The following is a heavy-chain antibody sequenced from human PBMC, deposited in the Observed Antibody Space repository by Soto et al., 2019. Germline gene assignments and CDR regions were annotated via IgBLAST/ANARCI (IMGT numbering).Heavy chain of an antibody. J-gene: IGHJ3*02. D-gene: IGHD3-9*01. Sequence: ASVKVSCKASGYTFTSYYMHWVRQAPGQGLEWMGIINPSGGSTSYAQKFQGRVTMTRDTSTSTVYMELSSLRSEDTAVYYCASLMGRYYDILTGYYHDAFDIRGQETMVTVSS. CDR1: GYTFTSYY. CDR2: INPSGGST. V-gene: IGHV1-46*01. CDR3: ASLMGRYYDILTGYYHDAFDI.